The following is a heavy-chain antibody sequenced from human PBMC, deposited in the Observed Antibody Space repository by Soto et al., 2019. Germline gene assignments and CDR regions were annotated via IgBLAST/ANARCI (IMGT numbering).Heavy chain of an antibody. D-gene: IGHD2-21*02. J-gene: IGHJ6*02. V-gene: IGHV3-23*01. CDR2: IDGGGGSL. Sequence: EVQLLESGGGLVQPGGALRLSCSASGFTFSSCAMNWVRQAPGKGLEWVSAIDGGGGSLYYADSVKGRFTISRDNSKTTLYLQMDGLSAEGTAVYYCAKGGGDSHRYGMDVWGQGTTVTVSS. CDR3: AKGGGDSHRYGMDV. CDR1: GFTFSSCA.